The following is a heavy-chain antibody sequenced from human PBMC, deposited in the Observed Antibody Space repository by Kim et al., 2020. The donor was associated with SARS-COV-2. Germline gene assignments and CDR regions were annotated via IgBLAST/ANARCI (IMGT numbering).Heavy chain of an antibody. Sequence: YTPSLKSRVTISVDTSKNQFSLKLSSVTAADTAVYYCARIGIAAAGTIFYWGQGTLVTVSS. V-gene: IGHV4-39*01. J-gene: IGHJ4*02. CDR3: ARIGIAAAGTIFY. D-gene: IGHD6-13*01.